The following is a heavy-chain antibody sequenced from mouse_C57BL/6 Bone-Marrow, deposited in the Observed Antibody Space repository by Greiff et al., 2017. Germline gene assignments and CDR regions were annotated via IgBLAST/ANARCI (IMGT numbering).Heavy chain of an antibody. CDR3: ARDPGRNYFDY. J-gene: IGHJ2*01. V-gene: IGHV5-16*01. CDR2: INYDGSST. D-gene: IGHD4-1*01. CDR1: GFTFSDYY. Sequence: EVKLVEPEGGLVQPGSSMKLSCTASGFTFSDYYMAWVRQVPDKGLEWVANINYDGSSTYYLDSLKSRFIISRDNAKNILYLQMSSLKSEDTATYYCARDPGRNYFDYWGQGTTLTVSS.